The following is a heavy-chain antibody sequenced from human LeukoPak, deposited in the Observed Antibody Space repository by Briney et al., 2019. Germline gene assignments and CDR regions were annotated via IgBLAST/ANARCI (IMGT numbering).Heavy chain of an antibody. CDR1: GYSFTSYW. CDR3: ARRRGAKLNWFDP. D-gene: IGHD1-26*01. Sequence: GEALKISCKGSGYSFTSYWIGWVRQLPGKGLEWMGIIYPGDSDNRYSPSFQGQVTTSADKSISTAYLQWSSLKASDTAMYYCARRRGAKLNWFDPWGQGTLVTVSS. CDR2: IYPGDSDN. J-gene: IGHJ5*02. V-gene: IGHV5-51*01.